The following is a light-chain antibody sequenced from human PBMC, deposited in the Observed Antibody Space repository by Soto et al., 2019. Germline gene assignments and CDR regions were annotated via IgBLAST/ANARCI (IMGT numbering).Light chain of an antibody. V-gene: IGKV1-5*01. CDR3: QRYNSY. CDR2: AAS. Sequence: DSQMTQSPSTLSASVGDGVTITCRASENINTYLAWYQQKPGKAPKLLIYAASSLKSGVPSRFSGSGSGTEFTLTIRSLQPDDFATYYCQRYNSYFGQGTKLEIK. CDR1: ENINTY. J-gene: IGKJ2*01.